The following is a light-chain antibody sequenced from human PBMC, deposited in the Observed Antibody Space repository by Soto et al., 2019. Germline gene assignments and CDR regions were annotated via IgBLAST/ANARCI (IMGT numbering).Light chain of an antibody. Sequence: QSVLTQPPSASGTPGQRVTISCSGSSSNIGSNNVNWYQQHPATAPNLLIYSNNQQPSGVTDRCSGSKSGSSAALAISGLQSEDEADYYCSAWVDSLNGVVFGGGTKLTVL. CDR1: SSNIGSNN. CDR2: SNN. J-gene: IGLJ2*01. V-gene: IGLV1-44*01. CDR3: SAWVDSLNGVV.